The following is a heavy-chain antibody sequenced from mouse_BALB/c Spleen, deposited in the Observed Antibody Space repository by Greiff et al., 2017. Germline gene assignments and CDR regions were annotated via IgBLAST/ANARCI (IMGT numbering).Heavy chain of an antibody. J-gene: IGHJ4*01. CDR1: GYTFTDYY. V-gene: IGHV1-84*02. CDR3: ARFYYDYGGYAMDY. Sequence: LVESGPELVKPGASVKISCKASGYTFTDYYINWVKQKPGQGLEWIGWIYPGSGNTKYNEKFKGKATLTVDTSSSTAYMQLSSLTSEDTAVYFCARFYYDYGGYAMDYWGQGTSVTVSS. D-gene: IGHD2-4*01. CDR2: IYPGSGNT.